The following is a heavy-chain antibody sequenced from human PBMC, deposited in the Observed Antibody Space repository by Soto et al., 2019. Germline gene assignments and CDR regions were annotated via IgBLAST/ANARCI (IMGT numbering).Heavy chain of an antibody. CDR2: ISGSGGST. CDR3: AKEGYSSGWYAPRAELGSGFDP. CDR1: GFTFSSYA. J-gene: IGHJ5*02. Sequence: SGGSLRLSCAASGFTFSSYAMSWVRQAPGKGLEWVSAISGSGGSTYYADSVKGRFTISRDNSKNTLYLQMNSLRAEDTAVYYCAKEGYSSGWYAPRAELGSGFDPWGQGTLVTVSS. D-gene: IGHD6-19*01. V-gene: IGHV3-23*01.